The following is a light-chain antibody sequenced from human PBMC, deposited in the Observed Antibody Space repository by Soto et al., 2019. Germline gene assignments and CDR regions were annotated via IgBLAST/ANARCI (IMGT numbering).Light chain of an antibody. Sequence: DIQMTQSPSSLSASVGDRVTITWRASQSISSNLNWYQQKPGKAPKLLIYAASSLQSGVPSRFSGGGSGTDFTLTISSLQPEDFATYSCQQSYSTPLTFGGGTKVDIK. CDR1: QSISSN. V-gene: IGKV1-39*01. J-gene: IGKJ4*01. CDR2: AAS. CDR3: QQSYSTPLT.